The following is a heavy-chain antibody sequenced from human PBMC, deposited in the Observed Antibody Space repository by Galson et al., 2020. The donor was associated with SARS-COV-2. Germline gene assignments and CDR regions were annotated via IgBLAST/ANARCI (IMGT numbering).Heavy chain of an antibody. J-gene: IGHJ4*02. Sequence: GGSLRLSCAASGFTFSSYAMRWVRQAPGKGLEWVSAIGASGATTYYADSVKGRFTISRDNSRDTLYLQMNSLRVEDTALYYCSKGGIPHYFDYWAQGTLVTVSS. V-gene: IGHV3-23*01. CDR2: IGASGATT. D-gene: IGHD3-16*01. CDR3: SKGGIPHYFDY. CDR1: GFTFSSYA.